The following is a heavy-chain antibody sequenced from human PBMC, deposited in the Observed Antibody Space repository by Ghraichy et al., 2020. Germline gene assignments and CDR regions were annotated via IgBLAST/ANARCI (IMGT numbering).Heavy chain of an antibody. CDR1: GFTFSSHW. Sequence: RGSLRLSCAASGFTFSSHWMHWVRQAPGKGQEWVATIKQDGSEKHFLDSVKGRFTISRDNAKSSLDLQMNSLRVEDTAVYYCVRGAGYYFDYWGQGTLVTVSS. CDR2: IKQDGSEK. D-gene: IGHD6-19*01. J-gene: IGHJ4*02. CDR3: VRGAGYYFDY. V-gene: IGHV3-7*02.